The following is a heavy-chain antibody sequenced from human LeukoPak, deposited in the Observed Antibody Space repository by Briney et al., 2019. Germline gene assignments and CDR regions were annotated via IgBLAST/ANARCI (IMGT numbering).Heavy chain of an antibody. V-gene: IGHV4-4*07. CDR1: CGSISSYY. CDR3: ARAGRYSSGSNL. J-gene: IGHJ5*02. Sequence: SDTLSLTCTVSCGSISSYYWSWIRQPAGKGLEWMGHIYPMGSSNYNPSLKSRVTMSVDTYNKQFSLKVSSVTAEDTAVYYCARAGRYSSGSNLWGQGTLVTVSS. CDR2: IYPMGSS. D-gene: IGHD6-19*01.